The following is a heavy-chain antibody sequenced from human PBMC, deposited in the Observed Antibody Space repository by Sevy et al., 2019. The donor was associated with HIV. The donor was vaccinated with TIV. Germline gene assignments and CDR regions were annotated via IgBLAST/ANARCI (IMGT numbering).Heavy chain of an antibody. Sequence: PSVKVSCKASGYTFTAYYVHWVRQAPGQGLEWMGRINPNSGGTNYAQKFQGRVTMTRDTSISTAYMELSGLRYDDTAVYHCARAYYYDSSAYYFDHWGQGTLVTVSS. CDR2: INPNSGGT. CDR1: GYTFTAYY. J-gene: IGHJ4*02. D-gene: IGHD3-22*01. V-gene: IGHV1-2*06. CDR3: ARAYYYDSSAYYFDH.